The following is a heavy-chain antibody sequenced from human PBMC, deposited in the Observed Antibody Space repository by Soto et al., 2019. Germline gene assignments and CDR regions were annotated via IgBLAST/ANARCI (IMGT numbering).Heavy chain of an antibody. V-gene: IGHV3-21*01. CDR1: GFTFSNYT. Sequence: GGSLRLSCAASGFTFSNYTMEWVRQPPGKGLDWLSSIRRSSTNIFYADSVKGRFTVSRDNANNVLYLQINSLSAEDTAIYYCARDLKVAASNSYFYYGMDVWGQGTTVTVSS. J-gene: IGHJ6*02. D-gene: IGHD6-19*01. CDR3: ARDLKVAASNSYFYYGMDV. CDR2: IRRSSTNI.